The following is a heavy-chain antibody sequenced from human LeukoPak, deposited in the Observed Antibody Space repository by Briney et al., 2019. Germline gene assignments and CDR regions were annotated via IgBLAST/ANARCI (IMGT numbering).Heavy chain of an antibody. D-gene: IGHD2-2*01. CDR1: GGTFSSYA. Sequence: GASVKVSCKASGGTFSSYAISWVRQAPGQGLEWMGGIIPIFGTANYAQKFQGRVTTTADESTSTAYMELSSLRSEDTAVYYCARDRPTLGYCSSTSCRLIHYGMDVWGQGTTVTVSS. CDR2: IIPIFGTA. CDR3: ARDRPTLGYCSSTSCRLIHYGMDV. J-gene: IGHJ6*02. V-gene: IGHV1-69*13.